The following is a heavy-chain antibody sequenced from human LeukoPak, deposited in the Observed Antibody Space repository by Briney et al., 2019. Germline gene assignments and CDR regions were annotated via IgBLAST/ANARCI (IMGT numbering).Heavy chain of an antibody. CDR1: GYSFTSYW. Sequence: GESLKISCKGSGYSFTSYWIGWVRQMPGKGLEWMGIIYPGDSDTRYSPSFQGQVTISADKSISTAYLQWSSLKASDTAMYYCARQGFKCLTSLWFDPWGPGNLVTVSS. CDR3: ARQGFKCLTSLWFDP. D-gene: IGHD3-16*01. CDR2: IYPGDSDT. J-gene: IGHJ5*02. V-gene: IGHV5-51*01.